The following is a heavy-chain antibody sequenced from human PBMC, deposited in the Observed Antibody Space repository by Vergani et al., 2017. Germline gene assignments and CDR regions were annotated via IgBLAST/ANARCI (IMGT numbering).Heavy chain of an antibody. CDR1: GGAVNSGSNF. CDR3: ARATVVTSWVAYRFHYMDV. Sequence: QVQLQESCPGLVKPSQTLSLTCSVSGGAVNSGSNFWTWIRQPAGKGLEWIGRTSTDGSTNYNPSLKSRVTLSVDTSKTQISLRLTAVSAEDTAVYYCARATVVTSWVAYRFHYMDVWGKGTTVTVSS. V-gene: IGHV4-61*02. J-gene: IGHJ6*03. D-gene: IGHD3-16*01. CDR2: TSTDGST.